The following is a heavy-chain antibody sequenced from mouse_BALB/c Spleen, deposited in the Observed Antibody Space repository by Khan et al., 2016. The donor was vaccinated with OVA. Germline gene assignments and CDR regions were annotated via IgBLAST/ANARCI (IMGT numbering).Heavy chain of an antibody. V-gene: IGHV2-2*02. CDR3: ASNYYYDEGLAY. Sequence: QVQLQQSGPGLVQPSQSLSITCTVSGFSLTNYGVHWVRQSPGKGLEWLGLIWSGGLTAYNVPFISRLSISKDNSSSKVFFKMNSLQANDTAIYYCASNYYYDEGLAYWGQGTLVTVSA. CDR2: IWSGGLT. J-gene: IGHJ3*01. D-gene: IGHD1-1*01. CDR1: GFSLTNYG.